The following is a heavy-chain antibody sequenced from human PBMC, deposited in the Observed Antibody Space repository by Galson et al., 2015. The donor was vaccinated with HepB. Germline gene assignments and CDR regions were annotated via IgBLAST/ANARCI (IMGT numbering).Heavy chain of an antibody. CDR1: GFTFSSYG. CDR2: IRYDGSNK. J-gene: IGHJ4*02. CDR3: AKDSSSGWYGLFFVFDY. V-gene: IGHV3-30*02. D-gene: IGHD6-19*01. Sequence: SLRLSCAASGFTFSSYGMHWVRQAPGKGLEWVAFIRYDGSNKYYADSVKGRFTISRDNSKNTLYLQMNSLRAEDTAVYYCAKDSSSGWYGLFFVFDYWGQGTLVTVSS.